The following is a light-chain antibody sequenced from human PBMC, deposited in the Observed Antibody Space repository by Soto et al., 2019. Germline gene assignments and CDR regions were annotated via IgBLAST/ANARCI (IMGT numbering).Light chain of an antibody. V-gene: IGKV3-11*01. J-gene: IGKJ3*01. CDR3: QQRSSWPPFT. CDR1: QSVSSY. Sequence: EIVLTQSPATLSLSPGERATLSCRASQSVSSYLAWYQQKPGLAPRLLIYDASNRATGIPARFSGSGSGTDFTLTISSREPEDFAVYYCQQRSSWPPFTFGPGTRVHIK. CDR2: DAS.